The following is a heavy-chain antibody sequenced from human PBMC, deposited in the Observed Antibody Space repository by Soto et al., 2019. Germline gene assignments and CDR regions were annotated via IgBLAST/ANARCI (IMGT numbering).Heavy chain of an antibody. Sequence: PGGSLRLSCAASGFRFSDYAMNWVRQAPGKGLEWVAIIKEDGSEEHYVDSVKGRFTISRDNAKISLYLQMNSLRVEDTAVYYCARGSGFLIDSWGQGSLVTVSS. J-gene: IGHJ4*02. CDR1: GFRFSDYA. CDR3: ARGSGFLIDS. CDR2: IKEDGSEE. D-gene: IGHD5-12*01. V-gene: IGHV3-7*04.